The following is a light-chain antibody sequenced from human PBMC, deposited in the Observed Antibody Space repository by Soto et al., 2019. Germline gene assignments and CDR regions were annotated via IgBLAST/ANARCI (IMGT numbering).Light chain of an antibody. CDR3: QQYNTWPPGIT. Sequence: EILMTQSPATVSVSPGERVTLSCRASQSVGSSLAWYQQKPGQAPRLLIHGASTRATNIPARFSGSGSGTEFPLTISSLQSEDFAVYYCQQYNTWPPGITFGQGTRLDI. CDR1: QSVGSS. J-gene: IGKJ5*01. CDR2: GAS. V-gene: IGKV3-15*01.